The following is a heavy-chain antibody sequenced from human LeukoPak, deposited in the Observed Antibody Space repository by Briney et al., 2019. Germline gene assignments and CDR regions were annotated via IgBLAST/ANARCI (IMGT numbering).Heavy chain of an antibody. CDR2: MNPKSGNT. Sequence: ASVKVSCKASGYTFTSYDINWVRQATGQGLEWMGWMNPKSGNTGYAQKFQGRVTITRNTSITTAYMELSSLRSEDTAVYYCAGVSGRDFDYWGQGTLVTVSS. CDR1: GYTFTSYD. CDR3: AGVSGRDFDY. V-gene: IGHV1-8*03. D-gene: IGHD3-10*01. J-gene: IGHJ4*02.